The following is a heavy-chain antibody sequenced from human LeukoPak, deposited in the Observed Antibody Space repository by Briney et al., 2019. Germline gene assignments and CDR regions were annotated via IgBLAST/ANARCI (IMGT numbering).Heavy chain of an antibody. CDR3: ARSSSSWSSGY. Sequence: ASVKVSCKASGGTFSSYAISWVRQATGQGLEWMGWMNPNSGNTGYAQKFQGRVTITRNTSISTAYMELSSLRSEDTAVYYCARSSSSWSSGYWGQGTLVTVSS. D-gene: IGHD6-13*01. CDR2: MNPNSGNT. V-gene: IGHV1-8*03. CDR1: GGTFSSYA. J-gene: IGHJ4*02.